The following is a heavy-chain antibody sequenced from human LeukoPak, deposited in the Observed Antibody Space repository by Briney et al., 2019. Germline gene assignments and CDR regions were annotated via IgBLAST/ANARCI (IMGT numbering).Heavy chain of an antibody. CDR2: IYSGGST. J-gene: IGHJ4*02. CDR1: GFTFSDYY. V-gene: IGHV3-53*01. Sequence: GGSLRLSCAASGFTFSDYYMSWVRQAPGKGLEWISVIYSGGSTFYADSVKGRFTISRDNFKNTLFLQMNSLRAEDTAVYYCTRDDDYWGQGTLVTVSS. CDR3: TRDDDY.